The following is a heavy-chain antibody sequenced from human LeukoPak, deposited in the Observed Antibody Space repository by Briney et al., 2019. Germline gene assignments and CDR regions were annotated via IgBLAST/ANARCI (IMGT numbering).Heavy chain of an antibody. Sequence: GGSLRLSCAASGFTFSSYAMHWVRQAPGKGLEWVAVISYDGSNKYYADSVKGRFTISRDNSKSTLYLQMNSLRAEDTAVYYCARSPPIYYYDSSGYYYSPYYYGMDVWGQGTTVTVSS. J-gene: IGHJ6*02. CDR1: GFTFSSYA. D-gene: IGHD3-22*01. CDR2: ISYDGSNK. CDR3: ARSPPIYYYDSSGYYYSPYYYGMDV. V-gene: IGHV3-30-3*01.